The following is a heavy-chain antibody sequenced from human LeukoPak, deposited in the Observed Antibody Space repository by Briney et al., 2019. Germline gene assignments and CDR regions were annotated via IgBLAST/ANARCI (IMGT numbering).Heavy chain of an antibody. D-gene: IGHD5-24*01. Sequence: SETLSLTCAVSSGSISNYYWSWIRQPAGKGLEWIGRIGPNYYSGSTKYSPSLKSRVTMSVDTSKNQFYLTLTSVTAADTAVYYCARGGDGYYDYWFFDLWGRGTLVTVSS. CDR2: IGPNYYSGST. CDR3: ARGGDGYYDYWFFDL. J-gene: IGHJ2*01. V-gene: IGHV4-4*07. CDR1: SGSISNYY.